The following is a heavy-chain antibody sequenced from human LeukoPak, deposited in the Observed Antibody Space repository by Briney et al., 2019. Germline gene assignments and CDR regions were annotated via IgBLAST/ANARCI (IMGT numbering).Heavy chain of an antibody. CDR3: ARYRMLDY. CDR2: IKEDGSEQ. CDR1: GFTFGNFW. J-gene: IGHJ4*02. D-gene: IGHD2-8*01. Sequence: GGSLRLSCTASGFTFGNFWMTWVRQAPGKGLEWVANIKEDGSEQHSVDSVKGRFTISRDNTKNSLYLQMNSLRAEDTAVYYCARYRMLDYWGQGTLVIVSS. V-gene: IGHV3-7*01.